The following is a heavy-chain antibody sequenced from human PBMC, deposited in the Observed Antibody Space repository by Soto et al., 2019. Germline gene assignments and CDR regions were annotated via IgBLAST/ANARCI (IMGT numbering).Heavy chain of an antibody. V-gene: IGHV3-48*01. CDR2: ISSSSSTI. J-gene: IGHJ4*02. CDR1: GFTFSSYS. CDR3: AKSSGYSGYDWVDY. D-gene: IGHD5-12*01. Sequence: GGSLRLSCAASGFTFSSYSMNWVRQAPGKGLEWVSYISSSSSTIYYADSVKGRFTISRDNSKNTLYLQMNSLRAEDTAVYYCAKSSGYSGYDWVDYWGQGTLVTVSS.